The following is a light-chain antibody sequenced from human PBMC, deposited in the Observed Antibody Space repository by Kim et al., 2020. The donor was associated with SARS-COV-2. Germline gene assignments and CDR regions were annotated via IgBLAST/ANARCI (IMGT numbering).Light chain of an antibody. V-gene: IGLV4-60*03. Sequence: QPVLTQSSSASASLGSSVKLTCTLSSGHSSYIIAWHQQQPGKAPRYLMKLEGSGNSNKGSGVPDRLSGSSSGADRYLTISNLQSEDEADYYCETWDSNTRVFGGGTQLTVL. CDR1: SGHSSYI. CDR3: ETWDSNTRV. CDR2: LEGSGNS. J-gene: IGLJ3*02.